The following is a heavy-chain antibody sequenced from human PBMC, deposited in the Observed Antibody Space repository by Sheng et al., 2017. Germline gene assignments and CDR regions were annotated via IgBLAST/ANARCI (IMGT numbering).Heavy chain of an antibody. Sequence: QVLLVQSGAEVKKPGSSVKVSCKASGYTFSNYGISWVRQAPGQGLQWMGWISAYTGNTNYVREFQGRVTMTTDTSTNTAYMELRSLTSNDTAVYFCARVGGEWNGYGDSWGQGTLVIVSS. J-gene: IGHJ4*02. CDR3: ARVGGEWNGYGDS. CDR1: GYTFSNYG. D-gene: IGHD5-12*01. CDR2: ISAYTGNT. V-gene: IGHV1-18*01.